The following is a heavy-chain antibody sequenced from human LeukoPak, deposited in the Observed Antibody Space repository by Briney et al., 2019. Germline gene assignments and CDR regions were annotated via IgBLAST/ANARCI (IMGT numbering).Heavy chain of an antibody. CDR2: IYTSGST. CDR1: GGSISSGSYY. J-gene: IGHJ4*02. V-gene: IGHV4-61*02. D-gene: IGHD2-15*01. Sequence: PSETLSLTCTVSGGSISSGSYYWSWIRQPAGKGLEWIGRIYTSGSTNYNPSLKSRVTISVDTSKNQFSLKLSSVTAADTAVYYCEAGGYCSGGSCYHPSHWGQGTLVTVSS. CDR3: EAGGYCSGGSCYHPSH.